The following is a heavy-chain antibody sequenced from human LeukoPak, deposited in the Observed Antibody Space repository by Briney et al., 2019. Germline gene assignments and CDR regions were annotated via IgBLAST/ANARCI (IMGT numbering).Heavy chain of an antibody. Sequence: GGSLRLSCAASGFTFNSYDMHWIRQAPGKGLEWVALIWYDGSNKYYPDFVKGRFTISRDNSKNTLYLQMNSLRAEDTAVYYCARYVGGGNSGGFDYWGQGTLVIVSS. CDR3: ARYVGGGNSGGFDY. CDR2: IWYDGSNK. J-gene: IGHJ4*02. CDR1: GFTFNSYD. V-gene: IGHV3-33*01. D-gene: IGHD4-23*01.